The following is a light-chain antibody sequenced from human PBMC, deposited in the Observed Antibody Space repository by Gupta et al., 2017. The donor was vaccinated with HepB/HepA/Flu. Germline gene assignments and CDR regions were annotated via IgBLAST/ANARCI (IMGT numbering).Light chain of an antibody. V-gene: IGLV3-21*04. CDR2: YYS. CDR3: QVWANSSDQPWV. J-gene: IGLJ3*02. CDR1: NIGSKS. Sequence: SYVLTQPHSVSAAPGTTARITCGGNNIGSKSVHWYQQKPGQDPVRGIEYYSDRPSGIHERFACSNSGNNDTLTLSGFEAGDEADDDCQVWANSSDQPWVLGGGTKLTVL.